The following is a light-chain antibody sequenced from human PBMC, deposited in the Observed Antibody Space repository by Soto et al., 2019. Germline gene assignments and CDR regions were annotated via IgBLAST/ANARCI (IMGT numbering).Light chain of an antibody. Sequence: EIKMTQSPSTLSASLVYKITITCGASQSISSWLAWYQQKPGKAPKLLIYDASSLESGVPSRFSGSGSGTEFTLTISSLQPDDFATYYCQQYNSYSITFGQGTRLEI. CDR2: DAS. V-gene: IGKV1-5*01. CDR1: QSISSW. CDR3: QQYNSYSIT. J-gene: IGKJ5*01.